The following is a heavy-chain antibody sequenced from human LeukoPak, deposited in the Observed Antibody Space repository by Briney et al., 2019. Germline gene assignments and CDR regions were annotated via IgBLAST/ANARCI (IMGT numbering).Heavy chain of an antibody. CDR1: GFTFRNYA. CDR2: ISGSGDSV. D-gene: IGHD3-3*01. Sequence: GGSLRLSCAASGFTFRNYAMAWVRQAPGKGLECVSAISGSGDSVRHADSLKGRFTISRDNSKNTLYLQMDNLRAEDTALYYCARDFWATNYYYGMDVWGQGTTVTVS. V-gene: IGHV3-23*01. CDR3: ARDFWATNYYYGMDV. J-gene: IGHJ6*02.